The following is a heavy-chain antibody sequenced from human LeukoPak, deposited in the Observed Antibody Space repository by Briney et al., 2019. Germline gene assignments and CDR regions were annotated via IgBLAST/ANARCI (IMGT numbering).Heavy chain of an antibody. Sequence: GGSLRLSCAASGFTFDDYAMHWVRQAPGKGLEWVSGIGWNSGGVVYADSVKGRFTISRDNAKNSLYLQMNSLGAEDTALYYCVKVTAAGFVDHWGQGTLVTVSS. D-gene: IGHD6-13*01. CDR2: IGWNSGGV. CDR1: GFTFDDYA. J-gene: IGHJ4*02. V-gene: IGHV3-9*01. CDR3: VKVTAAGFVDH.